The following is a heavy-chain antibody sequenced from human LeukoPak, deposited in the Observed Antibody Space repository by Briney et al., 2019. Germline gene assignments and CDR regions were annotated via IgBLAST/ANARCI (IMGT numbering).Heavy chain of an antibody. D-gene: IGHD2-15*01. CDR1: GFTFSNAW. J-gene: IGHJ6*02. CDR3: TTVGYCSGGSCYWDYYYGMDV. CDR2: IKSKTDGGTT. Sequence: GGSLRLSCAASGFTFSNAWMSWVRQAPGKGLEWVGRIKSKTDGGTTDYAAPAKGRFTISRDDSKNTLYLQMNSLKTEDTAVYYCTTVGYCSGGSCYWDYYYGMDVWGQGTTVTVSS. V-gene: IGHV3-15*01.